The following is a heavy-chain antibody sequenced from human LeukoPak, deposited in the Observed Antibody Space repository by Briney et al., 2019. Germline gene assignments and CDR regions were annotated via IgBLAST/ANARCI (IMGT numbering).Heavy chain of an antibody. CDR1: GYTFTGYY. Sequence: ASVKVSCKASGYTFTGYYMHWVRQAPGQGLEWMGWINPNSGGTNYAQKFQGRVTMTRDTSISTAYMELSRLRSDDTAVYYCARDHDYGGDPPYGMDVWGQGTTVTVSS. CDR2: INPNSGGT. J-gene: IGHJ6*02. V-gene: IGHV1-2*02. CDR3: ARDHDYGGDPPYGMDV. D-gene: IGHD4-23*01.